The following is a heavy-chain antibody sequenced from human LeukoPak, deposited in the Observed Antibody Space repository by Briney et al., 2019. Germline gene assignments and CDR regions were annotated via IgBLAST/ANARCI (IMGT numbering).Heavy chain of an antibody. J-gene: IGHJ4*02. D-gene: IGHD2-15*01. CDR3: ARDRDYSTFDY. CDR2: IKEDGSEI. V-gene: IGHV3-7*01. CDR1: AFTFSKYW. Sequence: GGSLRLSCAASAFTFSKYWMSWVRQAPGKGLEWVANIKEDGSEINYVDSVKGRFTISRDNAKNSLYLQMNSLRVDDTAVYYCARDRDYSTFDYWGQGTLVTVSS.